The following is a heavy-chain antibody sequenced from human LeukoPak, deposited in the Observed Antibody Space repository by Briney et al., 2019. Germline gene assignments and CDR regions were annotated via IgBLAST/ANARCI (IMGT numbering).Heavy chain of an antibody. CDR1: GGSISSYY. J-gene: IGHJ4*02. D-gene: IGHD5-12*01. Sequence: SETLSLTCTVSGGSISSYYWSWIRQPPGKGLEWIGYIYYSGSTNYNPSLKSRVTISVDTSKNQFSLKLSSVTAADTAVYYCARGQRGYSGCLGLYYFDYWGQGTLVTVSS. V-gene: IGHV4-59*01. CDR3: ARGQRGYSGCLGLYYFDY. CDR2: IYYSGST.